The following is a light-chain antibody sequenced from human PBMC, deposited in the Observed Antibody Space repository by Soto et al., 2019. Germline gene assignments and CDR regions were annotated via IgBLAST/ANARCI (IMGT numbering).Light chain of an antibody. CDR1: QSISRN. J-gene: IGKJ3*01. V-gene: IGKV3-20*01. CDR2: GAS. Sequence: EIVMTQSPATLSVSPGERATLSCRASQSISRNLAWYQQKPGQAPRVLIYGASKRATGIPDRFSGSGSGTDFTLTITRLEPEDFAVYYCQQYGSSLFTFGPGTKVDIK. CDR3: QQYGSSLFT.